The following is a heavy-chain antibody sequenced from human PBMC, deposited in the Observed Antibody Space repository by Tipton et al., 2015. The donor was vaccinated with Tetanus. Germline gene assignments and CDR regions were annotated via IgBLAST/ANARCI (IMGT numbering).Heavy chain of an antibody. V-gene: IGHV4-39*01. J-gene: IGHJ5*02. Sequence: GLVKPSETLSLTCAVSGVSIRSSTYFWGWIRQPPGKGLEWIGHIFYTGSSHYNPSFESRVTISVDTSKNQFSLNLSSVTAADTAVYYCAILPKHWLAPRGAPWGQGILVTVSS. CDR1: GVSIRSSTYF. D-gene: IGHD6-19*01. CDR3: AILPKHWLAPRGAP. CDR2: IFYTGSS.